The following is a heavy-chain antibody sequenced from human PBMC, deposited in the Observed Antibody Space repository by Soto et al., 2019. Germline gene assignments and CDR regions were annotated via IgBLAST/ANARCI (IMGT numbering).Heavy chain of an antibody. CDR1: GGSISSGGYS. J-gene: IGHJ5*02. D-gene: IGHD2-15*01. CDR3: ARGYCSGGSCYYNWFDP. V-gene: IGHV4-30-2*01. CDR2: IYHSGST. Sequence: SETLSLTCAVSGGSISSGGYSWSWIRQPPGKGLEWIGYIYHSGSTYYNPSLKSRVTISVDRSKNQFSLKLSSVTAADTAVYYCARGYCSGGSCYYNWFDPWGQGTLVTVSS.